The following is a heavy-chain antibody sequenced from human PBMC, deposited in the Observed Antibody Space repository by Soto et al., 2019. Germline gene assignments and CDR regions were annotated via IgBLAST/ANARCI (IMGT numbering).Heavy chain of an antibody. Sequence: QVQLQESGPGLVKPSQTLSLTCAVSGGSISSGGHYWSWIRQHPGKGLEFLGYISYSGTTYYNPAIKSRRTLSIDTSKNQFSLKLRSVTAADKAVYYCAAAHIGVAVPNRFDPWGQGTLVTVSS. J-gene: IGHJ5*02. D-gene: IGHD6-19*01. CDR2: ISYSGTT. V-gene: IGHV4-31*11. CDR3: AAAHIGVAVPNRFDP. CDR1: GGSISSGGHY.